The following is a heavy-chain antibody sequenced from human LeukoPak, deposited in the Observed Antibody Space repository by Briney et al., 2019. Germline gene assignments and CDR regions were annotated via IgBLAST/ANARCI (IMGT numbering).Heavy chain of an antibody. CDR1: GGSISSYY. CDR2: IYTSGRT. D-gene: IGHD3-10*01. V-gene: IGHV4-4*07. CDR3: ARDSGGFGELLFYYYMDV. J-gene: IGHJ6*03. Sequence: SETLSLTCTVSGGSISSYYWSWIRQPAGKGLEWIGRIYTSGRTNYNPSLKSRVTMSVDTSKNQFSLKLSSVTAADTAVYYCARDSGGFGELLFYYYMDVWGKGTTVTVSS.